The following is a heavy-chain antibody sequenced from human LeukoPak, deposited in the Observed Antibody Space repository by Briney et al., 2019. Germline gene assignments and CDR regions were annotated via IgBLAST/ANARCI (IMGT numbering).Heavy chain of an antibody. CDR1: GGSFSGYY. V-gene: IGHV4-34*01. CDR2: INHSGST. Sequence: PSETLPLTCAVYGGSFSGYYWSWIRQPPGKGLEWIGEINHSGSTNYNPSLKSRVTISVDTSKNQFSLKLSSVTAADTAVYYCARGTVTINYWGQGTLVTVSS. D-gene: IGHD4-17*01. CDR3: ARGTVTINY. J-gene: IGHJ4*02.